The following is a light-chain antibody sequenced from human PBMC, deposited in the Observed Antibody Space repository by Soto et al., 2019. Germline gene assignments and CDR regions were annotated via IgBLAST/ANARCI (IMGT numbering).Light chain of an antibody. CDR2: RDT. V-gene: IGLV3-25*02. CDR3: QSADSRGSWV. CDR1: ELAKQH. Sequence: SYELTQPSSVSVSPGQTARITCSGDELAKQHAHWYQQKPGQAPVRLIYRDTERPSGIPARFSGTSSGTTVNLTISGAQAEDEADYYCQSADSRGSWVFGGGTQLTVL. J-gene: IGLJ3*02.